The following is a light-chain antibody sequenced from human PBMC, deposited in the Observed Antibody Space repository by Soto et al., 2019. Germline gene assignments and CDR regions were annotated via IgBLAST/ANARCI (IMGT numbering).Light chain of an antibody. CDR2: QDS. V-gene: IGLV3-1*01. CDR3: QTWDGNTVV. CDR1: TLRSRY. Sequence: SYELTQPPSMSVSPGQTASISCSGATLRSRYITWFQQRPGQSPLVVIFQDSKRPSGIPARFSGSYSGNTATLTITETQNLDEADYFCQTWDGNTVVFGGGTKVTVL. J-gene: IGLJ2*01.